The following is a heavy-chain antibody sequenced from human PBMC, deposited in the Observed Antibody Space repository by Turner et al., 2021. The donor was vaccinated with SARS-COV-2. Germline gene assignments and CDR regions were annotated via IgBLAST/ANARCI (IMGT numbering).Heavy chain of an antibody. D-gene: IGHD3-22*01. V-gene: IGHV4-59*01. CDR1: GDSITGYF. Sequence: QVRLQESGPGLVKPSETLSLTCTLSGDSITGYFWNWIRQPPGKGLEWIGYIYNSGRTNYNPSLKSRVTISVDTSKNQFSLKLSSVSAADTAVYYCARVRYDSTGYPFDPWGQGTLVTVSS. CDR3: ARVRYDSTGYPFDP. CDR2: IYNSGRT. J-gene: IGHJ5*02.